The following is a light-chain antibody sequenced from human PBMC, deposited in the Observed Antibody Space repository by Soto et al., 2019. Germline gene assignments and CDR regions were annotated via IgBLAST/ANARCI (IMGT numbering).Light chain of an antibody. CDR1: QSVSSY. Sequence: EIVLTQSPATLSLSPGERATLSCRASQSVSSYLAWYQQKPGQAPRLLIYGASSRATGIPDRFSGGGSGTDFTLTISRLEPEDFAVYYCQQCGSSPWTFGQGTKVDIK. V-gene: IGKV3-20*01. J-gene: IGKJ1*01. CDR2: GAS. CDR3: QQCGSSPWT.